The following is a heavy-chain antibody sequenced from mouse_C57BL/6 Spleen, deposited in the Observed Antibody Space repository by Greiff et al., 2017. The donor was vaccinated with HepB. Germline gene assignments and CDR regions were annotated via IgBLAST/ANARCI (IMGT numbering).Heavy chain of an antibody. CDR3: ARPSDYYGSGAFDY. CDR2: IRNKANGYTT. Sequence: EVNVVESGGGLVQPGGSLSLSCAASGFTFTDYYMSWVRQPPGKALEWLGFIRNKANGYTTEYSASVKGRFTISRDNSQSILYLQMNALRAEDSATYYCARPSDYYGSGAFDYWGQGTTLTVSS. J-gene: IGHJ2*01. CDR1: GFTFTDYY. V-gene: IGHV7-3*01. D-gene: IGHD1-1*01.